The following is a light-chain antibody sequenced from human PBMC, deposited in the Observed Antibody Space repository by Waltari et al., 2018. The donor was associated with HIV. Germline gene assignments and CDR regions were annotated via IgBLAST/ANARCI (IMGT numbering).Light chain of an antibody. Sequence: QSVLTQPPSASGTPGQRVTISCSGSSSNIGSNTVNWYQQLPGTAPKLLIYSNNQRPSGGPDRCSGSKSGTSASLAISGLQSEDEADYYCAAWDDSLNGPGVVFGGGTKLTVL. CDR3: AAWDDSLNGPGVV. V-gene: IGLV1-44*01. CDR1: SSNIGSNT. CDR2: SNN. J-gene: IGLJ2*01.